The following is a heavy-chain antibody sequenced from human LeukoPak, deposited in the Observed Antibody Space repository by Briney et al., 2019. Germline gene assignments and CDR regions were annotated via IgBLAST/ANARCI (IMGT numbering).Heavy chain of an antibody. J-gene: IGHJ4*02. D-gene: IGHD4-23*01. CDR1: GYTFTSNW. Sequence: GESLKISCKGYGYTFTSNWIGWVRQMPGKGLELMGIIYPRDSDTVYSPSFQGQVTMSVDKSISTAYLQWSSLKASDTAIYFCARRDYGGHAAYFDYWGQGTLVTVSS. CDR3: ARRDYGGHAAYFDY. V-gene: IGHV5-51*01. CDR2: IYPRDSDT.